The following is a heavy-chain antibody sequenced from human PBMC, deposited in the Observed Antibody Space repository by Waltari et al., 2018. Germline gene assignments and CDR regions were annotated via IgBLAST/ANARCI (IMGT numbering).Heavy chain of an antibody. CDR1: GGSFSGYY. V-gene: IGHV4-34*01. D-gene: IGHD3-22*01. CDR3: ATRQAKTYYYDSSGYYFPY. Sequence: AVYGGSFSGYYWSWIRQPPGKGLEWIGEINHSGSTNYNPSLKSRVTISVDTSKNQFSLKLSSVTAADTAVYYCATRQAKTYYYDSSGYYFPYWGQGTLVTVSS. J-gene: IGHJ4*02. CDR2: INHSGST.